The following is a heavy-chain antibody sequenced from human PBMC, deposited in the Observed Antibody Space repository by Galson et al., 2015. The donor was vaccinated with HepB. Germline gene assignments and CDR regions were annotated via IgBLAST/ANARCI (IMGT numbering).Heavy chain of an antibody. CDR2: ISGSGGST. Sequence: SLRLSCAASGFTFSSYAMSWVRQAPGKGLEWVSAISGSGGSTYYADSVKGRFTISRDNSKNTLYLQMNSLRAEDTAVYYCAKWDGLLWFGELCGYGMDVWGQGTTVTVSS. D-gene: IGHD3-10*01. V-gene: IGHV3-23*01. CDR1: GFTFSSYA. J-gene: IGHJ6*02. CDR3: AKWDGLLWFGELCGYGMDV.